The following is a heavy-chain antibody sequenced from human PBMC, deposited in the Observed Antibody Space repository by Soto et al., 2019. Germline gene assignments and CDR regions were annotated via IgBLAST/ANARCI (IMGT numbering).Heavy chain of an antibody. J-gene: IGHJ5*02. Sequence: PSETLSLTCTVSGGSISSSSYYWGWIRQPPGKGLEWIGSIYYSGSTYYNPSLKSRVTISVDTSKNQFSLKLSSVTAADTAVYYCARRFEILGFGELWPFDNWFDPWGQGTLVTVS. CDR2: IYYSGST. CDR3: ARRFEILGFGELWPFDNWFDP. D-gene: IGHD3-10*01. V-gene: IGHV4-39*01. CDR1: GGSISSSSYY.